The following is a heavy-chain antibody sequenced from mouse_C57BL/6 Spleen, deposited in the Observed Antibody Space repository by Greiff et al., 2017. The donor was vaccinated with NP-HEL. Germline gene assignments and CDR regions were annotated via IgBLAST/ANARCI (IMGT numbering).Heavy chain of an antibody. CDR1: GYTFTSYW. CDR2: IHPNSGST. J-gene: IGHJ4*01. D-gene: IGHD3-1*01. V-gene: IGHV1-64*01. CDR3: ARSGYDVSDYARDY. Sequence: QVQLQQPGAELVKPGASVKLSCKASGYTFTSYWMHWVKQRPGQGLEWIGMIHPNSGSTNYNEKFKSKATLTVDNSSSTAYMQLSSLTSEDSAVYYCARSGYDVSDYARDYWGQGTSVTVSS.